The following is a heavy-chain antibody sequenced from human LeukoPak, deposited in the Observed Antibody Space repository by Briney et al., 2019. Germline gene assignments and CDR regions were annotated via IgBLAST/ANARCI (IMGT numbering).Heavy chain of an antibody. D-gene: IGHD5-24*01. CDR2: IFTNGSA. Sequence: PSETLSLTCTVSGGSISSYNWSWIRQPAGKGLEWIGRIFTNGSAKYNPSLKRRVTMSVDTSMNQFSLNLSSVTAADTAVYYCARGQARWLQLMRYYFDYWGQGTLVTVSS. CDR1: GGSISSYN. CDR3: ARGQARWLQLMRYYFDY. J-gene: IGHJ4*02. V-gene: IGHV4-4*07.